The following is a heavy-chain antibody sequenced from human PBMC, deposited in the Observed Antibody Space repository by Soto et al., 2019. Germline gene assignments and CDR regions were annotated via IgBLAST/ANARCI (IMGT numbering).Heavy chain of an antibody. V-gene: IGHV1-69*12. CDR3: AQTLGLAVAGPGRFDL. Sequence: QVQLVQSGAKVKKPGSSVKVSCKASGGTFSNYAISWVRQAPGQGLEWMGGITPFFGTANYAQKFQGRVTITADESMSTAYMELSRLRSEDTAVYYCAQTLGLAVAGPGRFDLWGRGTLVTVSS. CDR2: ITPFFGTA. D-gene: IGHD6-19*01. CDR1: GGTFSNYA. J-gene: IGHJ2*01.